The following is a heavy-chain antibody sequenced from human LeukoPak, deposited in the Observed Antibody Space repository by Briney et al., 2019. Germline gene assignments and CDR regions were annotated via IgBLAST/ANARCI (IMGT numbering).Heavy chain of an antibody. Sequence: GGSLRLSCAASGFTFTNFAVHWVRQAPGKGLEWVAFISYDGSTKYYADSVKGRFTISRDNSKNTLYLQMNSLRTEDTAVYYCARRSRDGWYFDYWGQGTLVTVSS. J-gene: IGHJ4*02. V-gene: IGHV3-30*04. D-gene: IGHD5-24*01. CDR2: ISYDGSTK. CDR1: GFTFTNFA. CDR3: ARRSRDGWYFDY.